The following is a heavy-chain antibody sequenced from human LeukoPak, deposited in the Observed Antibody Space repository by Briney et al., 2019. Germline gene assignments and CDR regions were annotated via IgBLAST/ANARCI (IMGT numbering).Heavy chain of an antibody. V-gene: IGHV3-23*01. J-gene: IGHJ4*02. CDR3: AKDWMSTIINYFDY. Sequence: GGSLRLSCVASGFTFSNYAMSWVRQTPGKGLEWVSNISGSGGSTHYADSVKGRFTISRDNSKNILYLQMNSLRAEDTAVYYCAKDWMSTIINYFDYWGQGTLVTVSS. D-gene: IGHD5-12*01. CDR2: ISGSGGST. CDR1: GFTFSNYA.